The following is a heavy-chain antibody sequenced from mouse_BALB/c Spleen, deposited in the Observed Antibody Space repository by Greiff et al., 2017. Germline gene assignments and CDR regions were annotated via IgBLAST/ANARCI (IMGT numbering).Heavy chain of an antibody. CDR3: ACYYDYDRGFAY. CDR1: GYSITSDYA. V-gene: IGHV3-2*02. Sequence: DVKLVESGPGLVKPSQSLSLTCTVTGYSITSDYAWNWIRQFPGNKLEWMGYISYSGSTSYNPSLKSRISITRDTSKNQFFLQLNSVTTEDTATYYCACYYDYDRGFAYWGQGTLVTVSA. J-gene: IGHJ3*01. CDR2: ISYSGST. D-gene: IGHD2-4*01.